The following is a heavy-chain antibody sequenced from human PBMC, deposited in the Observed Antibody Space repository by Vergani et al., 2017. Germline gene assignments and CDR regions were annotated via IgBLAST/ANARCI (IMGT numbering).Heavy chain of an antibody. J-gene: IGHJ5*02. CDR3: ARVSRDYYYDSSGYYPYNWFDP. Sequence: QVQLVESGGGLVKPGGSLRLSCAASGFTFSDYYMSWIRQAPGKGLEWVSYISSSSSYTNYADSVKGLFTISRDNAKNSLYLQMNSLRAEDTAVYYCARVSRDYYYDSSGYYPYNWFDPWGQGTLVTVSS. CDR2: ISSSSSYT. V-gene: IGHV3-11*06. CDR1: GFTFSDYY. D-gene: IGHD3-22*01.